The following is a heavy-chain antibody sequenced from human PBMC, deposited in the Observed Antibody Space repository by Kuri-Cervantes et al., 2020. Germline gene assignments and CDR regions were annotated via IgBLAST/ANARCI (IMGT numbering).Heavy chain of an antibody. D-gene: IGHD6-19*01. CDR3: ARGRGGWTYYYYYMDV. CDR1: GYFISSGYY. CDR2: IYLSRSGHYRT. Sequence: GSLRLSCVVSGYFISSGYYWDWIRQTPGKGLEWIGSIYLSRSGHYRTLYNPSLKNRVTISVGTSKNQFSLKLSSVTAADTAVYYCARGRGGWTYYYYYMDVWGKGTTVTVSS. V-gene: IGHV4-38-2*01. J-gene: IGHJ6*03.